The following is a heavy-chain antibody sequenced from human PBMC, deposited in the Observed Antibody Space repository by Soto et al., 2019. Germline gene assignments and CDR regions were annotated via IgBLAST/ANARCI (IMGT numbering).Heavy chain of an antibody. D-gene: IGHD4-17*01. J-gene: IGHJ6*02. CDR2: LYYSGST. Sequence: QLQLQESGPGLVKPSETLSLTCTVSGGSISSSNYYWGWIRQPPGKGLEWIGSLYYSGSTYYNPSLKSRVTISGDTSKNQCSLELSSVTAADTAVFYCVRSGGVTTAFGLDVWGQGTTVTVSS. V-gene: IGHV4-39*01. CDR3: VRSGGVTTAFGLDV. CDR1: GGSISSSNYY.